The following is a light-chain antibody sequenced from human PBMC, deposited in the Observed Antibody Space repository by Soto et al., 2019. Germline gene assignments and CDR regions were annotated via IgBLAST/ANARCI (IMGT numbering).Light chain of an antibody. CDR3: QRRNYWPIT. CDR2: DAS. V-gene: IGKV3-11*01. J-gene: IGKJ5*01. Sequence: EIVLTQSPATLSLSPGEGATLSCRASQSVGSYLAWYQQKLGQAPRLLIYDASKRATGIPARFRGSGSGTDFTLTINSLEPEDFAVYYCQRRNYWPITFGQGTRLEIK. CDR1: QSVGSY.